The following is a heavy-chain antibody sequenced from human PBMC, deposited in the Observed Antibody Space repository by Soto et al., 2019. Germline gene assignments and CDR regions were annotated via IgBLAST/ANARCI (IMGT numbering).Heavy chain of an antibody. CDR2: IYYSGST. Sequence: SETLSLTCTFSGCSLSRGDYYWGLVRQPPGKGLEWIGYIYYSGSTYYNPSLKSRVTISVDTSKNQFSLKLSSVTAADTAVYYCARYTYYYGSGSYYPPPFDPWGQGTLVTVSS. J-gene: IGHJ5*02. V-gene: IGHV4-30-4*01. D-gene: IGHD3-10*01. CDR1: GCSLSRGDYY. CDR3: ARYTYYYGSGSYYPPPFDP.